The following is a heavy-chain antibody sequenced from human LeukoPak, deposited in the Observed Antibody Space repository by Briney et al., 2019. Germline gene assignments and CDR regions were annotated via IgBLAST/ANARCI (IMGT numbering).Heavy chain of an antibody. CDR2: ISGSGGST. J-gene: IGHJ6*02. V-gene: IGHV3-23*01. CDR3: ARVYGSGSYPPWYGMDV. CDR1: GLTFSSYA. Sequence: GGSLRLSCAASGLTFSSYAMSWVRQAPGKGLEWVSAISGSGGSTYYADSVKGRFTISRDNAKNSLYLQMNSLRAEGTAVYYCARVYGSGSYPPWYGMDVWGQGTTVTVSS. D-gene: IGHD3-10*01.